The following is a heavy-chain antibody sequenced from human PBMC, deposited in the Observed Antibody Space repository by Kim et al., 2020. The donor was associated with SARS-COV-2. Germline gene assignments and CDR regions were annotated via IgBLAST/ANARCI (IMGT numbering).Heavy chain of an antibody. D-gene: IGHD1-26*01. J-gene: IGHJ4*02. V-gene: IGHV3-23*01. CDR2: GST. CDR3: AKDHGGSLDY. Sequence: GSTYYADSVKGRFTISRDNSKNTLYLQMNSLRAEDTAVYYCAKDHGGSLDYWSQGTLVTVSS.